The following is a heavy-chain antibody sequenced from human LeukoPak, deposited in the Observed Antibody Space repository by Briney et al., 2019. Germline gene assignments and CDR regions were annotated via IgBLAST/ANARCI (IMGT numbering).Heavy chain of an antibody. Sequence: GGSLRLSCAAYGFTFSSYSMNWVRQAPGKGLEWVSYISSGGSNTYYADSVKGRFTISRDNAKKSLYLQMNSLRAEDTAVYYCARDADTAMVTGRFDKWGQGTLVTVSS. V-gene: IGHV3-48*04. J-gene: IGHJ4*02. CDR3: ARDADTAMVTGRFDK. D-gene: IGHD5-18*01. CDR1: GFTFSSYS. CDR2: ISSGGSNT.